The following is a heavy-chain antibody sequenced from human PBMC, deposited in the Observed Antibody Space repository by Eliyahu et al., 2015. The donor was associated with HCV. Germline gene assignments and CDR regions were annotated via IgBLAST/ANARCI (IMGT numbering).Heavy chain of an antibody. V-gene: IGHV4-59*01. D-gene: IGHD6-19*01. Sequence: QVQLQESGPGLVKPSETLSLTCTVPGGSITTYXWSWXRQPPGKGLEWIGYIHYSGXTHYNPSLKSRVTISVDTSKNQFSLNLTSVTAADTAVYYCASGGGGIAVAGTGGWFDPWGQGTLVTVSS. J-gene: IGHJ5*02. CDR3: ASGGGGIAVAGTGGWFDP. CDR2: IHYSGXT. CDR1: GGSITTYX.